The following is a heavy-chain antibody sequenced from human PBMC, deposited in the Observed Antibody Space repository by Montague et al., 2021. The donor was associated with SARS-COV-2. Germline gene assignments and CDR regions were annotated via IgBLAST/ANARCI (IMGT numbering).Heavy chain of an antibody. Sequence: SETLSLTCAVSGGSFSGNYWSWVRQPPGEGLQWIGEINQSGDINYNPSLESRVTISVDTSRNQFSLKLTSVTAADTAVYFCARGQQGVNMVLVVIGFYYYMDVWGKGTTVTVSS. CDR3: ARGQQGVNMVLVVIGFYYYMDV. D-gene: IGHD2-8*02. J-gene: IGHJ6*03. V-gene: IGHV4-34*01. CDR1: GGSFSGNY. CDR2: INQSGDI.